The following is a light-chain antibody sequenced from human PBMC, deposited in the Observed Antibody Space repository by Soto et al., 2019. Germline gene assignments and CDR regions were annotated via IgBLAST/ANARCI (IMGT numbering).Light chain of an antibody. CDR2: AAS. Sequence: DIQFSESPSFLFPSLGHRVTITLRASQGINSHLAWYQQEPGKAPKLLIYAASTLQSGVPSRFSGSASGTEFTLTISSLQPEDFATYYCQQYNSYSWTFGQGTKVDIK. CDR3: QQYNSYSWT. J-gene: IGKJ1*01. V-gene: IGKV1-9*01. CDR1: QGINSH.